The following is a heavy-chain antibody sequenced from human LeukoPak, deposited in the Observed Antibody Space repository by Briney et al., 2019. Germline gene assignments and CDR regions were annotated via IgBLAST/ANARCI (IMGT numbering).Heavy chain of an antibody. CDR2: IYPGDSDT. CDR3: YCEVITLGGRIVVFDS. CDR1: GYSITSYW. J-gene: IGHJ4*02. D-gene: IGHD3-16*01. Sequence: GESLQISCKGSGYSITSYWIGWVRQMPGTGLEWMGIIYPGDSDTRYSPSFQGQVTISTDKSISTAYLQWRSLRVMDTDMYSYYCEVITLGGRIVVFDSWGQGTLVTVSS. V-gene: IGHV5-51*01.